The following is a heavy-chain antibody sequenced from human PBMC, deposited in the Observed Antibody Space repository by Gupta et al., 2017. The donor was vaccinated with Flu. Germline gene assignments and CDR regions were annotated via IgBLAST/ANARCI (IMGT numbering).Heavy chain of an antibody. Sequence: PGQGLEWMGEISPMFGTANYAQKFQDRVTITANESTSTVYMELNRLRSEDTAVFYCARGRSSVSASSYFFDLWGQGTLVAVSS. V-gene: IGHV1-69*01. D-gene: IGHD2-15*01. CDR3: ARGRSSVSASSYFFDL. J-gene: IGHJ4*01. CDR2: ISPMFGTA.